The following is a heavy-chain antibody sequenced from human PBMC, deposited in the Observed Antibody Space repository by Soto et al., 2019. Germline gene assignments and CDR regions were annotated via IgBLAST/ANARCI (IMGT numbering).Heavy chain of an antibody. CDR2: IWYDGSNK. Sequence: GGSLRLSCAASGFTFSSYGMHWVRQAPGKGLEWVAVIWYDGSNKYYADSVKGRFTISRDNSKNTLYLQMNSLRAEDTAVYYCARYMYGDYRGPFDYWGQGTLVTVSS. V-gene: IGHV3-33*01. J-gene: IGHJ4*02. CDR3: ARYMYGDYRGPFDY. D-gene: IGHD4-17*01. CDR1: GFTFSSYG.